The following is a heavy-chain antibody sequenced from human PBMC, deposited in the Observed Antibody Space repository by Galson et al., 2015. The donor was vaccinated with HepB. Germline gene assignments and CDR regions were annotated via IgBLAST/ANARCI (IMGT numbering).Heavy chain of an antibody. CDR1: GYTLTDLS. Sequence: SVKVSCKVSGYTLTDLSMHWVRQAPGKGLGWMGGFDPEDGETIYAQKFQGRVTMTEDTSTDTAYMELSSLRSEDTAVYYCATVALGTSCLNDALDIWGQGTMVTVSS. CDR2: FDPEDGET. D-gene: IGHD2-2*01. CDR3: ATVALGTSCLNDALDI. V-gene: IGHV1-24*01. J-gene: IGHJ3*02.